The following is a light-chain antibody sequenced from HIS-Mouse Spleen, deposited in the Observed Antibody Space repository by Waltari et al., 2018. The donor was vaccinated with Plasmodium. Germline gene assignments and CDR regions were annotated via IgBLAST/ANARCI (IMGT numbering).Light chain of an antibody. CDR3: CSYAGSRMV. CDR1: SSDVGISNL. CDR2: EGS. Sequence: QSALTQPASVSGSPGQSITISCTGTSSDVGISNLVSWYQQHPGKAPKLMIYEGSKRPSGVSNRFSGSKSGNTASLTISGLQAEDEADYYCCSYAGSRMVFGGGTKLTVL. V-gene: IGLV2-23*01. J-gene: IGLJ2*01.